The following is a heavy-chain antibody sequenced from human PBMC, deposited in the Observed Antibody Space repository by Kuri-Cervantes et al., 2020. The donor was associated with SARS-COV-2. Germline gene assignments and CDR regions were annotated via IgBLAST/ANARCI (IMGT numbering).Heavy chain of an antibody. J-gene: IGHJ5*02. Sequence: GSLRLSCAVSGYSISSGYYWGWIRQPPGKGLEWIGSIYHSGSTYYNPSLKSRATISVDTSKNQFSLKLSSVTAADTAVYYCARVVTNPLDYDSSGSTFDPWGQGTLVTVSS. V-gene: IGHV4-38-2*01. CDR2: IYHSGST. D-gene: IGHD3-22*01. CDR1: GYSISSGYY. CDR3: ARVVTNPLDYDSSGSTFDP.